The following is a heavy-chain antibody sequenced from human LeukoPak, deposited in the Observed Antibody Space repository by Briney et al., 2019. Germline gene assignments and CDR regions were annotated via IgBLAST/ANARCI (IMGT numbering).Heavy chain of an antibody. J-gene: IGHJ5*02. CDR1: GFTFSSYA. CDR3: AKDKTVLRFLEWLPNWFDP. Sequence: GGSLRLSCAASGFTFSSYAMSWVRQAPGKGREWVSAISGSGGSTYYADSVKGWFTISRDNSKNTLYLQMNSLRAEDTAVYYCAKDKTVLRFLEWLPNWFDPWGQGTLVTVSS. V-gene: IGHV3-23*01. D-gene: IGHD3-3*01. CDR2: ISGSGGST.